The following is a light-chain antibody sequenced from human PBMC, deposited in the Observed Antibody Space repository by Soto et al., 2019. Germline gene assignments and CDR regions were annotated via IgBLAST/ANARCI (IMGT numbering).Light chain of an antibody. Sequence: MVLSHTPRTPCACPGEIATRSCGAGPGVTTNFAWYQQKSGQSPRLLIYDVSIRATGVPARFSGTGSETDFTLTISGLQSEDSAVYFCQQYNNCPFSFGQGTRLEI. CDR3: QQYNNCPFS. CDR1: PGVTTN. V-gene: IGKV3-15*01. CDR2: DVS. J-gene: IGKJ5*01.